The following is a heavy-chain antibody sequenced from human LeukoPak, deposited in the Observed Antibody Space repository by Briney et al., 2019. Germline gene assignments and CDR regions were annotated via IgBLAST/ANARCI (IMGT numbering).Heavy chain of an antibody. CDR1: GGSFSGYY. CDR3: ARGSRAYCGGDCYRHGLRYNWFDP. J-gene: IGHJ5*02. Sequence: SETLSLTCAVYGGSFSGYYWSWIRQPPGKGLEWIGEINHSGSTNYNPSLKSRVTISVDTSKNQFSLKLSSVTAADTAVYYCARGSRAYCGGDCYRHGLRYNWFDPWGQGTLVTVSS. V-gene: IGHV4-34*01. D-gene: IGHD2-21*02. CDR2: INHSGST.